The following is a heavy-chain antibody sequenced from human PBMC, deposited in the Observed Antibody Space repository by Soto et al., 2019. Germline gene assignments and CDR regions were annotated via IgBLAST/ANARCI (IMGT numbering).Heavy chain of an antibody. V-gene: IGHV5-10-1*01. CDR3: ARHGLYGSDWDGLDV. CDR1: GYSFTSYW. D-gene: IGHD2-8*01. Sequence: GESLKISCKGSGYSFTSYWISWVRQMPGKGLEWMGRIDPSDSYTNYSPSFQGHVTISADKSISTAYLQWNTLKTSDTAIYYCARHGLYGSDWDGLDVWGQGTTVTVSS. J-gene: IGHJ6*02. CDR2: IDPSDSYT.